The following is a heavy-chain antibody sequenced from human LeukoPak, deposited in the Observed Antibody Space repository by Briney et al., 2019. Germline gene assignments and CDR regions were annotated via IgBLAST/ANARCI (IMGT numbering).Heavy chain of an antibody. Sequence: QPGGSLRLSCAASGFTLSSFGMNWVRQAPGKGLEWVSYIGTTTSTIYYADSVKGRFTISRDNAKNSLYLQMNSLRAEDTAVYYCARDPGKSRDTAMVSRSGDYWGQGTLVTVSS. V-gene: IGHV3-48*04. CDR1: GFTLSSFG. J-gene: IGHJ4*02. CDR2: IGTTTSTI. D-gene: IGHD5-18*01. CDR3: ARDPGKSRDTAMVSRSGDY.